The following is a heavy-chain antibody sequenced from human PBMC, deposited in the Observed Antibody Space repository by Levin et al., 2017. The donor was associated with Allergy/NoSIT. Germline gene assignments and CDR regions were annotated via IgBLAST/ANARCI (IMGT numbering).Heavy chain of an antibody. CDR1: GFTFSDYY. J-gene: IGHJ5*02. Sequence: GGSLRLSCAASGFTFSDYYMNWVRQAPGKGLEWVSSISSSSTIYYADSVKGRFTISRDNAKNSLYLQMNSLRAEDTAVYYCARDRQWLYNWFDPWGQGTLVTVSS. D-gene: IGHD3-22*01. V-gene: IGHV3-69-1*02. CDR2: ISSSSTI. CDR3: ARDRQWLYNWFDP.